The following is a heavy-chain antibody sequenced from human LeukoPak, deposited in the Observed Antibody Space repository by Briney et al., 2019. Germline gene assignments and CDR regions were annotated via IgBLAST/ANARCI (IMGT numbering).Heavy chain of an antibody. J-gene: IGHJ5*02. CDR2: INHSGST. CDR1: GGSFSGYY. D-gene: IGHD3-10*01. Sequence: PSETLSLTCAGYGGSFSGYYWSWIRQPPGKGLEWIGEINHSGSTNYNPSLKSRVTISVDTSKNQFSLKLSSVTAADTAVYYCARVLYGSGGGLFDPWGQGTLVTVSS. CDR3: ARVLYGSGGGLFDP. V-gene: IGHV4-34*01.